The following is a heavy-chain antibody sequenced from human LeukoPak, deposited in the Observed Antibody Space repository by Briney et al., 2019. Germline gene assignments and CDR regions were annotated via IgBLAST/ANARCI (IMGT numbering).Heavy chain of an antibody. CDR1: RFTFSSYG. D-gene: IGHD1-26*01. V-gene: IGHV3-30*18. Sequence: PGGSLRLSCAASRFTFSSYGMHWVRQAPGKGLEWVALISYDGSNKYYVDSVKGRFTISRDNSKNTLYLQMNSLRAEDTAVYYCAKDRQRFIVGASGGLAGFDYWGLGTLVTVSS. CDR2: ISYDGSNK. J-gene: IGHJ4*02. CDR3: AKDRQRFIVGASGGLAGFDY.